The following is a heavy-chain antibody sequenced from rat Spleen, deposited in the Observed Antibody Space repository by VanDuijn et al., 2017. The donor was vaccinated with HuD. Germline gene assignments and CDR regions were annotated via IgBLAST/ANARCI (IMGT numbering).Heavy chain of an antibody. Sequence: EVQLVESGGGLVQPGGSLKLSCVASGFTFNNYWMTWIRQAPGKGLEWVASITNASGRTYYPDTVKGRFTIPRDTAQNTLYLQMNSLRSEDTATYYCASPYDSGQKFPFAYWGQGTLVTVSS. V-gene: IGHV5-31*01. J-gene: IGHJ3*01. CDR1: GFTFNNYW. CDR2: ITNASGRT. D-gene: IGHD4-3*01. CDR3: ASPYDSGQKFPFAY.